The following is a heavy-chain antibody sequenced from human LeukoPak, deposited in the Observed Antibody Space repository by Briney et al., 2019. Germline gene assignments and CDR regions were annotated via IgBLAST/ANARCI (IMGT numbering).Heavy chain of an antibody. CDR3: GGFGYEAGVDM. Sequence: GGSLRLSCAASGFTFSTYWMTWVRQAPGKGLEWVANIKPTGTETYYVDPVKGRFTSSRDNAKNLLYLQMNSLRGEDTAVYYCGGFGYEAGVDMWGQGTLVTVSS. J-gene: IGHJ4*01. V-gene: IGHV3-7*01. D-gene: IGHD3-10*01. CDR2: IKPTGTET. CDR1: GFTFSTYW.